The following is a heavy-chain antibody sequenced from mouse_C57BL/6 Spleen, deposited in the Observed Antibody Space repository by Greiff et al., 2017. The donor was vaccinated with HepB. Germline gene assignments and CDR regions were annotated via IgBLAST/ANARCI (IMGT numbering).Heavy chain of an antibody. Sequence: EVKLMESGGGLVKPGGSLKLSCAASGFTFSDYGMHWVRQAPEKGLEWVAYISSGSSTIYYADTVTGRFTLSRDNAKNTLFLQMTSLRSEDTAMYYCARPNYGSSYDYAMDYWGQGTSVTVSS. D-gene: IGHD1-1*01. V-gene: IGHV5-17*01. J-gene: IGHJ4*01. CDR1: GFTFSDYG. CDR2: ISSGSSTI. CDR3: ARPNYGSSYDYAMDY.